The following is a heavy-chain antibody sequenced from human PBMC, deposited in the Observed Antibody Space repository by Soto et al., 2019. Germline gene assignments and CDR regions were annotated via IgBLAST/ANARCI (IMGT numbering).Heavy chain of an antibody. V-gene: IGHV3-64D*06. Sequence: GESLRLSCSASGFTFSIYAMHWVRQAPGKGLEYVSSISTNGGSTDYAENEKGRITISRDNSKNKVYHKMSSLRDEDTAVYYCVKGEYYYDSSGYYPFDYWGQGT. CDR3: VKGEYYYDSSGYYPFDY. CDR2: ISTNGGST. D-gene: IGHD3-22*01. CDR1: GFTFSIYA. J-gene: IGHJ4*02.